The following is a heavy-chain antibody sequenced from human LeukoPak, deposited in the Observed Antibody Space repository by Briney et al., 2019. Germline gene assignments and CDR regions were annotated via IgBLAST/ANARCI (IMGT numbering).Heavy chain of an antibody. CDR2: ISYDGSNK. J-gene: IGHJ6*02. CDR3: AKALSKLVLGMDV. D-gene: IGHD6-6*01. CDR1: GFTFSSYG. V-gene: IGHV3-30*18. Sequence: GGSLRLSCAASGFTFSSYGMHWVRQAPGKGLEWVAVISYDGSNKYYADSVKGRFTISRDNSKNTLYLQMNSLRAEDTAVYYCAKALSKLVLGMDVWDQGTTVTVSS.